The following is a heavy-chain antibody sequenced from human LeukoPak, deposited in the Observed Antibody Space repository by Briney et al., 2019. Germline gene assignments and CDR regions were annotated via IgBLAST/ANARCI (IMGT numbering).Heavy chain of an antibody. D-gene: IGHD2-15*01. Sequence: GESLKISCKGSGYSFTSYWIGWVRQMPGKGLEWMGIIYPGDSDTRYSPSFQGQVTISADKSISTAYLQWSSLKASDTAMFYCARGYCSGGTCHDAFDIWGQGTTVTVSS. CDR1: GYSFTSYW. CDR3: ARGYCSGGTCHDAFDI. J-gene: IGHJ3*02. CDR2: IYPGDSDT. V-gene: IGHV5-51*01.